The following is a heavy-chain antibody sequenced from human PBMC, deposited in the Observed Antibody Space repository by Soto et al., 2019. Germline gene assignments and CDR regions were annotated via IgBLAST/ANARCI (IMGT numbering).Heavy chain of an antibody. J-gene: IGHJ6*02. CDR2: ISTYNGDT. Sequence: QVQLVQSGAEVKKPGASVKVSCKASGYTFTSYGLSWVRQAPGQGLEWMGWISTYNGDTNYVQKLQGRLTMTTDTSTNTAYMELRSLRSDDTAVYYCARDRWKHPTTSWYGGDSSGLDVWGQGTAVTVSS. V-gene: IGHV1-18*01. D-gene: IGHD2-2*01. CDR3: ARDRWKHPTTSWYGGDSSGLDV. CDR1: GYTFTSYG.